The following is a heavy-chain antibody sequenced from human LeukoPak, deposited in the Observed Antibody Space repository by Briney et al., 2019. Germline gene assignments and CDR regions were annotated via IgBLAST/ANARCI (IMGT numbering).Heavy chain of an antibody. D-gene: IGHD2-21*02. Sequence: SETLSPTCAVYGGSFSGYYWSWIRQPPGKGLEGIGNIHHRGSINYNPSLKSRVTISVDTSKNQFSLKLSSVTAADTAVYYCARVVGDSERYMDVWGEGTTATVSS. CDR1: GGSFSGYY. V-gene: IGHV4-34*01. CDR2: IHHRGSI. J-gene: IGHJ6*01. CDR3: ARVVGDSERYMDV.